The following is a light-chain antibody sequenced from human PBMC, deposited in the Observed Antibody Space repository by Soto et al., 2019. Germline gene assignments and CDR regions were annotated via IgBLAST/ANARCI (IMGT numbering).Light chain of an antibody. CDR2: GAY. CDR1: QSVSNN. Sequence: EIVLTQSPGTLSLSPGERATLSCRASQSVSNNYLAWYQQKPGQAPRLLISGAYTRDTGVQARFSGSGSGTEFTLTIRSLQSEDFAVYYCKHYKSWPYTVGQGTKVDIK. CDR3: KHYKSWPYT. J-gene: IGKJ2*01. V-gene: IGKV3-15*01.